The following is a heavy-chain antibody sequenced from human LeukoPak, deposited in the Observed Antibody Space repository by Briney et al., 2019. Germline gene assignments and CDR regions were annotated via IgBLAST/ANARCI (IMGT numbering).Heavy chain of an antibody. Sequence: PGRSLRLSCAASGFTFSFYGIHWVRQAPGKGLEGVAVIWYDGSNKYYADSVKGRFTISRDNSKNTLYLQMNSLRAEDTAVYYCARDKGHYYDSSGYPLYYFDYWGQGTLVTVSS. D-gene: IGHD3-22*01. CDR3: ARDKGHYYDSSGYPLYYFDY. J-gene: IGHJ4*02. CDR2: IWYDGSNK. CDR1: GFTFSFYG. V-gene: IGHV3-33*08.